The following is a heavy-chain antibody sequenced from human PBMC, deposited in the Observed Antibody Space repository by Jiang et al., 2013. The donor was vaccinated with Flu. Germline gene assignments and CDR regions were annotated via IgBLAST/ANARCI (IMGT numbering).Heavy chain of an antibody. Sequence: VKGRFTISRDDSKSIAYLQMNSLKTEDTAVYYCTTVERDIVVVVAATLPDYWGQGTLVTVSS. J-gene: IGHJ4*02. CDR3: TTVERDIVVVVAATLPDY. V-gene: IGHV3-49*02. D-gene: IGHD2-15*01.